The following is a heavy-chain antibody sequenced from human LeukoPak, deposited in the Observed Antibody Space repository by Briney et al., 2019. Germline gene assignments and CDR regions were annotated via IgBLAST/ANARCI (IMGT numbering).Heavy chain of an antibody. CDR1: GFTFSSYG. V-gene: IGHV3-33*01. Sequence: GGSLRLSCAASGFTFSSYGMHRVRQAPGKGLEWVAVIWYDGSNKYYADSVKGRFTISRDNSKNTLYLQMNSLRAEDTAVYYCARDQNDILTGFGSYYGMDVWGQGTTVTVSS. D-gene: IGHD3-9*01. CDR3: ARDQNDILTGFGSYYGMDV. CDR2: IWYDGSNK. J-gene: IGHJ6*02.